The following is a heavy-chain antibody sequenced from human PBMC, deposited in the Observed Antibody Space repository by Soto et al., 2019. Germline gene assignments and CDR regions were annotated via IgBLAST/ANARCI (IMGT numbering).Heavy chain of an antibody. CDR2: ISAYNGNT. CDR1: GYTFTSYG. CDR3: ARAHPLGYRLLSHSYNWFDP. D-gene: IGHD2-2*01. J-gene: IGHJ5*02. V-gene: IGHV1-18*01. Sequence: ASVKVSCKASGYTFTSYGISWVRQAPGQGLEWMGWISAYNGNTNYAQKLQGRVTMTTDTSTSTAYMELRSLRSDDTAVYYCARAHPLGYRLLSHSYNWFDPWGQGTLVTVSS.